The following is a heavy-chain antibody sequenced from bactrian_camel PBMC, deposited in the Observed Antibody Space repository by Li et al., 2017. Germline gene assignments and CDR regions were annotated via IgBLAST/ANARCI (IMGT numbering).Heavy chain of an antibody. CDR1: GNSSYC. V-gene: IGHV3S53*01. J-gene: IGHJ6*01. CDR3: ATDIGPYDCASDSYYTEEVDSRFGF. Sequence: VESGGGSVRTGGSLRLSCTASGNSSYCMGWFRQAPGKEREGVATIDSAGGTSYADSVKGRFTISKDNAKNTLYLQMNGLKPEDTAMYYCATDIGPYDCASDSYYTEEVDSRFGFWGQGTQVTVS. CDR2: IDSAGGT. D-gene: IGHD1*01.